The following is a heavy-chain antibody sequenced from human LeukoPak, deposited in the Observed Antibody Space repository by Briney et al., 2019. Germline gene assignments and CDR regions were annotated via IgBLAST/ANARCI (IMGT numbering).Heavy chain of an antibody. CDR3: ATVGNLYSSSWAPEFDY. CDR2: FDPEDGET. Sequence: ASVKVSCNVSGYTLTELSMHWVRQAPGQGLEWKGGFDPEDGETIYAQKFQGRVTMTEDTSTDTAYMELSSLRSEDTAVYYCATVGNLYSSSWAPEFDYWGQGTLVTVSS. D-gene: IGHD6-13*01. CDR1: GYTLTELS. J-gene: IGHJ4*02. V-gene: IGHV1-24*01.